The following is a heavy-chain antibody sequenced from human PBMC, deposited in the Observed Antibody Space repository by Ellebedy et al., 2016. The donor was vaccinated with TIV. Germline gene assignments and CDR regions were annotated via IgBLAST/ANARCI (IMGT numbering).Heavy chain of an antibody. CDR2: IYYSGST. CDR1: GGSISSYY. J-gene: IGHJ4*02. Sequence: MPSETLSLTCTVSGGSISSYYWSWIRQPPGKGLEWIGYIYYSGSTNYNPSLKSRVTISVDTSKNQFSLKLSSVTAADTAVYYCARDSSGWYAQRRKDFGLDYWGQGTLVTVSS. CDR3: ARDSSGWYAQRRKDFGLDY. D-gene: IGHD6-19*01. V-gene: IGHV4-59*01.